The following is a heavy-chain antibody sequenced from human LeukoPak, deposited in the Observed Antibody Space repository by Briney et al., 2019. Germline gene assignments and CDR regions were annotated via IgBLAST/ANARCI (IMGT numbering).Heavy chain of an antibody. CDR1: GFTFSSY. Sequence: GSLRLSCAASGFTFSSYWSWIRQPPGKGLEWIGEINHSGSTNYNPSLKSRVTISVDTSKNQFSLKLSSVTAADTAVYYCVVVTATRDYNWFDPWGQGTLVTVSS. CDR2: INHSGST. V-gene: IGHV4-34*08. D-gene: IGHD2-21*02. CDR3: VVVTATRDYNWFDP. J-gene: IGHJ5*02.